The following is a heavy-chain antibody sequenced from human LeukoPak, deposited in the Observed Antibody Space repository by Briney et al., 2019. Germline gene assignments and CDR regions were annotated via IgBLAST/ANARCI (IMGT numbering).Heavy chain of an antibody. CDR2: IRSKAYGGTT. J-gene: IGHJ4*02. CDR3: TRDLYDILTGYYVY. V-gene: IGHV3-49*04. D-gene: IGHD3-9*01. Sequence: GGSLRLSCTASGFTFGDYAMSWVRQAPGKGLEWVGFIRSKAYGGTTEYAASVKGRFTISRDDSKSIAYLQMNSLKTEDTAVYYCTRDLYDILTGYYVYWGQGTLVTVSS. CDR1: GFTFGDYA.